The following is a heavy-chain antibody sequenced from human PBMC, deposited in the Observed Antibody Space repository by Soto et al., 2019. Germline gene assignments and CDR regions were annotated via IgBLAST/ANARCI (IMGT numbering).Heavy chain of an antibody. J-gene: IGHJ5*02. CDR2: IIPIFGTA. D-gene: IGHD6-13*01. CDR1: GGTFSSYA. CDR3: ASGYGVAAAGLTRKFDV. V-gene: IGHV1-69*13. Sequence: SVKVSCKASGGTFSSYAISWVRQAPGQGLEWMGGIIPIFGTANYAQKFQGRVTITADESTSTAYMELSSLRSEDTAVYYCASGYGVAAAGLTRKFDVWGQGTLVTGSS.